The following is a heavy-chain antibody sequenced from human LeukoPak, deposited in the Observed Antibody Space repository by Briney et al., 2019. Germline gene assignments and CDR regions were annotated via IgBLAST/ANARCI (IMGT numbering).Heavy chain of an antibody. Sequence: PGGSLRLSCTASGFTFGDYAMSWVRQAPGKGLEWVGFIRSKAYGGTTEYAASVKGRFTISRDDSKSIAYLQMNSLRAEDTAVYYCARGTFKRWLQMGDYWGQGTLVTVSS. V-gene: IGHV3-49*04. CDR2: IRSKAYGGTT. CDR3: ARGTFKRWLQMGDY. D-gene: IGHD5-24*01. J-gene: IGHJ4*02. CDR1: GFTFGDYA.